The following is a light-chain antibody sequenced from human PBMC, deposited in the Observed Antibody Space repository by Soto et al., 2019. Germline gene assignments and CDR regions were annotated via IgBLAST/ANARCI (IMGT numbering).Light chain of an antibody. Sequence: DMQMTQSPSSLSASVGARVTITCQAIQDISNYLNWYQQKPGKAPKLLIFDASSVEIRVPSRFSGSGSGTDFTFTISSLQPEDVATYYCQHYADLPLSFGGGTKVEIK. J-gene: IGKJ4*01. V-gene: IGKV1-33*01. CDR2: DAS. CDR3: QHYADLPLS. CDR1: QDISNY.